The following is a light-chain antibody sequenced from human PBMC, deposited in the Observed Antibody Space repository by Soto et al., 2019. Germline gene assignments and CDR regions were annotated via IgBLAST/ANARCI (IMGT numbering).Light chain of an antibody. CDR2: GAS. Sequence: DIQMTQSPSSLSASVGDRVTITYRASQTISSYLNWYQQKPGKAPKLLISGASSLQSGVPSRFSGSGSGTDFTLTISSLQPEDCATYDCHQSYTIPYTFGRGTKLEIK. J-gene: IGKJ2*01. CDR1: QTISSY. V-gene: IGKV1-39*01. CDR3: HQSYTIPYT.